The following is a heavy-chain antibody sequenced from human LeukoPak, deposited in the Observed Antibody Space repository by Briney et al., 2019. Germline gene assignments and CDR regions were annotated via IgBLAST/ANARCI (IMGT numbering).Heavy chain of an antibody. CDR2: MYYGGST. J-gene: IGHJ4*02. CDR3: ARHTGTGLLKPKYYFDY. CDR1: GGSISSSTYY. D-gene: IGHD3/OR15-3a*01. Sequence: SETLSLTCSVSGGSISSSTYYWGWIRQPTGKGLEWIGSMYYGGSTYYNPSLKSRVTISVDTSKNQFSLKLSSVTAADTAVYYCARHTGTGLLKPKYYFDYWGQGTLVTVSS. V-gene: IGHV4-39*01.